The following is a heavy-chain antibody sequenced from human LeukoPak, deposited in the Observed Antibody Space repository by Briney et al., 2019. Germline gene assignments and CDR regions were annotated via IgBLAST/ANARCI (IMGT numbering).Heavy chain of an antibody. CDR1: GFTFSSYA. V-gene: IGHV3-23*01. D-gene: IGHD6-19*01. J-gene: IGHJ4*02. Sequence: GGSLRLSCAASGFTFSSYAMSWVRQAPEKGMEWVSVISNSGGNTYYADSVKDRFTISRDNSKNTLYVQMNSLRAADTAVYYCAKGTVAGTPRSFDYWGQGTLVTVSS. CDR3: AKGTVAGTPRSFDY. CDR2: ISNSGGNT.